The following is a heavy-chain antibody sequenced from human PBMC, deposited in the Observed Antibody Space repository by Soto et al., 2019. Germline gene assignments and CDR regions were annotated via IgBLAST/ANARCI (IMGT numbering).Heavy chain of an antibody. J-gene: IGHJ2*01. D-gene: IGHD6-25*01. CDR2: IIPIFGTA. V-gene: IGHV1-69*12. CDR1: GGTFSSYT. Sequence: QVQLVQSGAEVTKPGSSVTVSCKASGGTFSSYTISWVRQAPGQGLEWMGGIIPIFGTANYAQKFQGRVTITADQSTRTAYLELSRLRSEDKAVYYCARGNHWRLQLWYFDLWGRGTLVTVSS. CDR3: ARGNHWRLQLWYFDL.